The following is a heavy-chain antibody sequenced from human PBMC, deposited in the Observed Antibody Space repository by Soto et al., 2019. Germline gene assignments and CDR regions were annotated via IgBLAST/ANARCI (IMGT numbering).Heavy chain of an antibody. D-gene: IGHD6-19*01. V-gene: IGHV4-59*12. J-gene: IGHJ5*02. CDR1: GCSISSYY. CDR2: IYHRGTT. Sequence: PSETLSLTCTVSGCSISSYYWSWIRQPPGKGLEWIGEIYHRGTTSYNPSLKSRVTTSVDTSLTQFSLKLRSVTAADTAIYYCAKYQWNPGAFDPWGPGTQVTVSS. CDR3: AKYQWNPGAFDP.